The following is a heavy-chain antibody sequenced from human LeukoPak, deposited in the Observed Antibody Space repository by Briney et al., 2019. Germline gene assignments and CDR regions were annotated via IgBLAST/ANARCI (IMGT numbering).Heavy chain of an antibody. CDR1: GFTFSSYG. CDR3: ARDEEYCSGGSCYEYYFDY. Sequence: GRSLGLSCAASGFTFSSYGMHWVRQAPGKGLEWVAVIWYDGSNKYYADSVKGRFTISRGNSKNTLYLQMNSLRAEDTAVYYCARDEEYCSGGSCYEYYFDYWGQGTLVTVSS. V-gene: IGHV3-33*01. CDR2: IWYDGSNK. J-gene: IGHJ4*02. D-gene: IGHD2-15*01.